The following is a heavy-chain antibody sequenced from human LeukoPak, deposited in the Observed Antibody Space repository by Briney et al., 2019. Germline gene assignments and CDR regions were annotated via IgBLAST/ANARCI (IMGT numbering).Heavy chain of an antibody. CDR2: ISSSSSYI. D-gene: IGHD4-17*01. V-gene: IGHV3-21*01. CDR3: AIAYGDYTPGDY. Sequence: PGGSLRLSCAASGLTFSSYSMNWVRQAPGKGLEWVSSISSSSSYIYYADSVKGRFTISRDNAKNSLYLQMNSLRAEDTAVYYCAIAYGDYTPGDYWGQGTLVTVSS. CDR1: GLTFSSYS. J-gene: IGHJ4*02.